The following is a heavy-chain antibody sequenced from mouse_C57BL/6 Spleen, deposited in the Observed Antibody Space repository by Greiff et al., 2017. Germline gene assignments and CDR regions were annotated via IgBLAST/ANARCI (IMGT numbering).Heavy chain of an antibody. J-gene: IGHJ3*01. CDR3: ARDGIYYINSWFAY. D-gene: IGHD2-5*01. CDR1: GYTFTDYN. Sequence: VQLQQSGPELVKPGASVKMSCKASGYTFTDYNMHWVKQSHGKSLEWIGYINPNNGGTSYNQKFKGKATLTVNKSSNTAYMELRSLTSEDSAVXYCARDGIYYINSWFAYWGKGTLVTVSA. CDR2: INPNNGGT. V-gene: IGHV1-22*01.